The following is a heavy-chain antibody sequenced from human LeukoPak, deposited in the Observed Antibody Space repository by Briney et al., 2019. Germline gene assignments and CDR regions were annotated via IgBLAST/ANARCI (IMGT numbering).Heavy chain of an antibody. CDR3: ARREAMIVVVGFDY. D-gene: IGHD3-22*01. Sequence: SETLSLTCTVSGGSISSSSYYWSWIRQPPGKGLEWIGEINHSGSTNYNPSLKSRVTISVDTSKNQFSLKLSSVTAADTAVYYCARREAMIVVVGFDYWGQGTLVTVSS. J-gene: IGHJ4*02. CDR1: GGSISSSSYY. V-gene: IGHV4-39*07. CDR2: INHSGST.